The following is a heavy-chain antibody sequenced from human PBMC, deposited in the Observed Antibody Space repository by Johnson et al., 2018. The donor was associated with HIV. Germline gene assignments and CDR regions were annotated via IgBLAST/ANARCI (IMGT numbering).Heavy chain of an antibody. V-gene: IGHV3-9*01. Sequence: VQLVESGGGLVKPGGSLRPSCAASGFTFDDYGMSWVRQAPGKGLEWVSGINWNGGSIGYADSVKGGFTISRDNAKNSLYLQMNSLRAEDTALYYCAKDIEWELQNDAFDIWGQGTMVTVSS. J-gene: IGHJ3*02. CDR1: GFTFDDYG. CDR2: INWNGGSI. D-gene: IGHD1-26*01. CDR3: AKDIEWELQNDAFDI.